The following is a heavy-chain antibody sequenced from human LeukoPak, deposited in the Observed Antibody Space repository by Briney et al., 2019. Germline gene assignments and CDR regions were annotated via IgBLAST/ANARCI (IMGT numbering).Heavy chain of an antibody. CDR3: ARNTITGYYYGMDV. D-gene: IGHD3-10*01. V-gene: IGHV3-23*01. CDR1: GFTFSSYA. Sequence: GGSLRLSCAASGFTFSSYAMTWVRQAPGKGLEWVSGISGSGGSTYYADSVKGRFTISRDNAKNSLYLQMNSLRAEDTAVFYCARNTITGYYYGMDVWGQGTTVTVSS. CDR2: ISGSGGST. J-gene: IGHJ6*02.